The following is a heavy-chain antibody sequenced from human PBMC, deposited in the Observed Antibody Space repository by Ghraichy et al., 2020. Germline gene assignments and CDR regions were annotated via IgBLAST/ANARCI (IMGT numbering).Heavy chain of an antibody. CDR3: ARASAVVRYYYYAAMDV. V-gene: IGHV3-21*05. CDR2: ITSSGKFK. Sequence: GGSLRLSCAASGFTLSSYSINWVRQAPGKGLEWISYITSSGKFKSYADSVKGRFTVYLQMNSLRGEDTAVYYCARASAVVRYYYYAAMDVWGQGTTVTVSS. J-gene: IGHJ6*02. D-gene: IGHD4-23*01. CDR1: GFTLSSYS.